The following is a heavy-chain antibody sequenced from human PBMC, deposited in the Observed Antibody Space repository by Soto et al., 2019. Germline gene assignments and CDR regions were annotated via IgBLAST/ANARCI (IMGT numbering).Heavy chain of an antibody. CDR1: GGSISSGNSY. CDR3: ARDARNDYLLVGGYYYYDMDV. Sequence: SETLSLTCTVSGGSISSGNSYWSWIRQHPGKGLEWIGHIYYSGTTYYNPSLKSRVIISIDSSKKQFSLKLSSVTAADTAVYYCARDARNDYLLVGGYYYYDMDVWGQGTTVTVSS. V-gene: IGHV4-31*03. CDR2: IYYSGTT. J-gene: IGHJ6*02. D-gene: IGHD4-17*01.